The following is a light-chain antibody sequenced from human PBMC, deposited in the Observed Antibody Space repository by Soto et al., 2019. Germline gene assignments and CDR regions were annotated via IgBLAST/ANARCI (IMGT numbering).Light chain of an antibody. CDR2: DAS. J-gene: IGKJ5*01. CDR3: LQGGNWPLT. CDR1: QSVSSH. Sequence: EIVLTQSPATLSLSPGERATVSCRASQSVSSHLAWYQQKRGQAPRLLIYDASSRATGIPARFSGSGSGTDFTLTISSLEPEDFAVYYCLQGGNWPLTFGQGTRLEIK. V-gene: IGKV3-11*01.